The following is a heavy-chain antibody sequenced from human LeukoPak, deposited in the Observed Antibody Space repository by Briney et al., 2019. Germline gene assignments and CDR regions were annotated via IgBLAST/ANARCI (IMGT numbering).Heavy chain of an antibody. J-gene: IGHJ6*03. V-gene: IGHV4-59*01. Sequence: SETLSLTCTVSGGSISSYYWTWIRQPPGKGLEWIGYIYYSGSTNYNPSLKSRVTISVDTSKSQFSLKLSSVTAADTAVYYCARTTEGGYTYDYFYYYYMDVWGKGTTVTISS. D-gene: IGHD5-18*01. CDR3: ARTTEGGYTYDYFYYYYMDV. CDR1: GGSISSYY. CDR2: IYYSGST.